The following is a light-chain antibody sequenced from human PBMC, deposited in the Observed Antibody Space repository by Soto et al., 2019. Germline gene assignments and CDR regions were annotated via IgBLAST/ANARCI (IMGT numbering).Light chain of an antibody. CDR3: QQYNKWPLT. V-gene: IGKV3-15*01. CDR2: GAS. J-gene: IGKJ4*01. Sequence: EIVLTQSPATLSVSLGDSATLSCRASQSVSLSLAWYQQKPGQAPRLLIYGASTRATGIPARFSGSGSGTEFTLTISSLQSEDFAVYYCQQYNKWPLTFGGGTKVDIK. CDR1: QSVSLS.